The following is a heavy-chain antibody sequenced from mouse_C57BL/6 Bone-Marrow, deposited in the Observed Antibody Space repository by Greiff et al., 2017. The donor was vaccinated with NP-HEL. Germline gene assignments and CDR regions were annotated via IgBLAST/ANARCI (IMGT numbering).Heavy chain of an antibody. Sequence: EVKLVESGPELVKPGASVKIPCKASGYTFTDYNMDWVKQSHGKSLEWIGDINPNNGGTIYNQKFKGKATLTVDKSSSTAYMELRSLTSEDTAVYYCARSKISLYGYDEYFDVWGTGTTVTVSS. J-gene: IGHJ1*03. D-gene: IGHD2-2*01. V-gene: IGHV1-18*01. CDR2: INPNNGGT. CDR3: ARSKISLYGYDEYFDV. CDR1: GYTFTDYN.